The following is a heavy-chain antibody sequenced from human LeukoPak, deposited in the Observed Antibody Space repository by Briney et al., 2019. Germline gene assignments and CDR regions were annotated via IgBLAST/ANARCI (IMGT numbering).Heavy chain of an antibody. J-gene: IGHJ5*02. V-gene: IGHV4-34*01. CDR2: IKHSGGT. Sequence: SETLSLTCAVHGGSLSGGFWSWIRQPPGKGLEWMGEIKHSGGTNYNVSLKSRLTMSLDKSEYQFSLKLTSVTVADTAVYYCAREFRNWFDPWGQGTLVTVSS. CDR1: GGSLSGGF. CDR3: AREFRNWFDP.